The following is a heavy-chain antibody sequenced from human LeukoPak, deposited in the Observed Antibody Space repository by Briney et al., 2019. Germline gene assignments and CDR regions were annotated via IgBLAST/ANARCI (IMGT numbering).Heavy chain of an antibody. CDR3: ARDFWSNAVSDPNYFDY. Sequence: GGSLRLSCAASGFTFNIYGMHWVRQAPGRGLEWVALVWYDGTKNFYADSVKGRFTISRDNSKNTLYLQMNTLRPDDTAMYYCARDFWSNAVSDPNYFDYWGQGTLVTVSP. D-gene: IGHD2-8*01. V-gene: IGHV3-33*01. CDR1: GFTFNIYG. J-gene: IGHJ4*02. CDR2: VWYDGTKN.